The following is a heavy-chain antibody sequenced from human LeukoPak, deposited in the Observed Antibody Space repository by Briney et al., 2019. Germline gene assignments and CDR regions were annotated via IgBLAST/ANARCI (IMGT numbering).Heavy chain of an antibody. CDR1: GYTFTGYY. CDR3: ARAGLLWFGELLDAFDT. D-gene: IGHD3-10*01. J-gene: IGHJ3*02. V-gene: IGHV1-2*02. CDR2: INPNSGGT. Sequence: ASVKVSCKASGYTFTGYYMHWVRQAPGQGLEWMGWINPNSGGTNYAQKFQGRVTMTRDTSISTAYMERSWLRSDDTAVYYCARAGLLWFGELLDAFDTWGQGTMVTVSS.